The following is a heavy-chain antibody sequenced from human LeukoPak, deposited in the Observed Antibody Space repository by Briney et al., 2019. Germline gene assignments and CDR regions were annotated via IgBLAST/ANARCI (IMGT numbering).Heavy chain of an antibody. Sequence: GASVKVSCKASGYTFTSYGISWVRQAPGQGLKWMGWISAYNGNTNYAQKLQGRVTMTTDTSTSTAYMELRSLRSDDTAVYYCARDPLEYSSSYIYYFDYWGQGTLVTVSS. J-gene: IGHJ4*02. CDR1: GYTFTSYG. V-gene: IGHV1-18*01. D-gene: IGHD6-6*01. CDR3: ARDPLEYSSSYIYYFDY. CDR2: ISAYNGNT.